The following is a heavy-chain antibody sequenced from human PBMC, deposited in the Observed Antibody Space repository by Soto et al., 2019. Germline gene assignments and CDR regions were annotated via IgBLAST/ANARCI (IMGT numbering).Heavy chain of an antibody. J-gene: IGHJ6*02. V-gene: IGHV4-4*02. D-gene: IGHD2-15*01. CDR1: GGSISSSNW. Sequence: SETLSLTCAVSGGSISSSNWWSWVRQPPGKGLEWIGEIYHSGSTNYNPSLKSRVTISVDKSKNQFSLKLSSVTAADTAVYYCARDVRDIVVVVAATTYYYYGMDVWGQGTTVTVSS. CDR2: IYHSGST. CDR3: ARDVRDIVVVVAATTYYYYGMDV.